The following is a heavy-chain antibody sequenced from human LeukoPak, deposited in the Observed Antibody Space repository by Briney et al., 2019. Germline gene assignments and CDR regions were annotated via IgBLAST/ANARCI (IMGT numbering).Heavy chain of an antibody. J-gene: IGHJ4*02. V-gene: IGHV3-74*01. CDR3: TRDFDFSSAI. CDR2: ISPDGSTT. D-gene: IGHD3-3*01. Sequence: GGSLRLSCAASGFTFSSYWMHWVRQAPGKGLVWVSRISPDGSTTGHADSVKGRFTTSRDNAKNTLFLQMNSLRAENTAVYYCTRDFDFSSAIWGQGTLVTVSS. CDR1: GFTFSSYW.